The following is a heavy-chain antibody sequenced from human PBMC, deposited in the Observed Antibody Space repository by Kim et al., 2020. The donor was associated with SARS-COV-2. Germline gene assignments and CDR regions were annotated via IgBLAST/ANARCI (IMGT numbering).Heavy chain of an antibody. CDR2: IDWDDDK. CDR3: ARIRXXCSSXSCQAAYXXX. D-gene: IGHD2-2*01. CDR1: GFSLSTRGMC. V-gene: IGHV2-70*17. J-gene: IGHJ4*02. Sequence: SGPTLVKPTQTLTLTCTFSGFSLSTRGMCVSWIRQPPGKALEWLARIDWDDDKFYSTSMKTRLTISKDTSKNQVALSMTNMDPVDTGTYCCARIRXXCSSXSCQAAYXXXWGQGTLVTXSS.